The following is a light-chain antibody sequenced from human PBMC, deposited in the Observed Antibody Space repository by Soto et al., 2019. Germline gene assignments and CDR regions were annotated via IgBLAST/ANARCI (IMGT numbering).Light chain of an antibody. CDR3: AAWDDNLNAYV. V-gene: IGLV1-47*02. CDR1: TSNIGTFY. CDR2: LGD. Sequence: QSALTQPPSASSTPGQTVTISCSGSTSNIGTFYVYWYQHLPGTAPKLLIYLGDQRASGVSDRFSGSKSGTSASLAINGLRSDDEADYYCAAWDDNLNAYVFGSGNKGTVL. J-gene: IGLJ1*01.